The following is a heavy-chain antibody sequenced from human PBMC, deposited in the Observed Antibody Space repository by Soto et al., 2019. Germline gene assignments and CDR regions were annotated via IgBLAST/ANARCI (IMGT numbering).Heavy chain of an antibody. J-gene: IGHJ1*01. Sequence: PSETLSLTCAVSGGLISGGGYFWTWIRQPPGKGLEWIGYMYHSGSPLYNPSLKSRATISIDLSKNQFSLNLASVTAADTAVYYCAREGHKGYFDIEPWGQRTLVTVSS. CDR3: AREGHKGYFDIEP. CDR2: MYHSGSP. V-gene: IGHV4-30-2*01. D-gene: IGHD1-26*01. CDR1: GGLISGGGYF.